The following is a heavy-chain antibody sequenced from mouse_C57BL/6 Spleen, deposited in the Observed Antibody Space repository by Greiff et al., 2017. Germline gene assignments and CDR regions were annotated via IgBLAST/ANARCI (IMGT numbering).Heavy chain of an antibody. D-gene: IGHD6-1*01. Sequence: EVQLQESGPELVKPGASVKMSCKASGYTFTDYNMHWVKQSHGKSLEWIGYINPNNGGTSYNQKFKGKATLTVNKSSSTAYMELRSLTSEDSAVYYFARQPRLRPLYAMDYWGQGTSVTVSS. CDR2: INPNNGGT. CDR3: ARQPRLRPLYAMDY. CDR1: GYTFTDYN. V-gene: IGHV1-22*01. J-gene: IGHJ4*01.